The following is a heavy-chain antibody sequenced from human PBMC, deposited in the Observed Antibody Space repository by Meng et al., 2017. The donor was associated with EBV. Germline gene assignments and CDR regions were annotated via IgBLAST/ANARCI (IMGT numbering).Heavy chain of an antibody. J-gene: IGHJ4*02. CDR1: GGPFRSEA. Sequence: QVQVEESGAEVKRPGSSVKISCKTSGGPFRSEAVSWVRQGPGQGLEWLGGLIPMSGAPHYAQKFQDRVTITADEYTRTHYMELSSLRSDDTAMYYCASESGRGFTPDFWGQGTLVTVSS. V-gene: IGHV1-69*01. CDR2: LIPMSGAP. CDR3: ASESGRGFTPDF. D-gene: IGHD3-10*01.